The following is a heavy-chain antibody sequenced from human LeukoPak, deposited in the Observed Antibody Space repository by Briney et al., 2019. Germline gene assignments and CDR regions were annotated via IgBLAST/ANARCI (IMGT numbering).Heavy chain of an antibody. Sequence: SETLSLTCTVSGYSISSGYYWGWIRQPPGKGLEWIGSIYHSGSTNYNPSLKSRVTISVDTSKNQFSLKLSSVTAADTAVYYCARRYGSGSYGRYYYYYYMDVWGKGTTVTVSS. D-gene: IGHD3-10*01. CDR3: ARRYGSGSYGRYYYYYYMDV. J-gene: IGHJ6*03. CDR2: IYHSGST. CDR1: GYSISSGYY. V-gene: IGHV4-38-2*02.